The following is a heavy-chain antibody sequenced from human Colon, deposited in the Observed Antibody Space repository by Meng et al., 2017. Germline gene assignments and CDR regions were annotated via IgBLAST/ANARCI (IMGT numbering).Heavy chain of an antibody. CDR3: ARGYYDSSGYGYWYFDL. J-gene: IGHJ2*01. CDR1: SGSLSNSNW. D-gene: IGHD3-22*01. CDR2: IYHSGNT. Sequence: QVQLQESGPGPVKPSGTLSLTCAVSSGSLSNSNWWSWVRQSTGKGLEWIGEIYHSGNTNYNPSLKSRVTISVDKSKNQFSLKVSSVTAADTAVYYCARGYYDSSGYGYWYFDLWGRGTLVTVSS. V-gene: IGHV4-4*02.